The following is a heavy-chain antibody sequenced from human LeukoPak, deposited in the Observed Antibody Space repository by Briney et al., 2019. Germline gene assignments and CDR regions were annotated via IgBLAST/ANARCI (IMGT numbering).Heavy chain of an antibody. CDR2: IKQDETEK. CDR1: GFNFRSYW. D-gene: IGHD1-7*01. V-gene: IGHV3-7*03. CDR3: ARGSNWNFLPEDFDI. Sequence: QTGGSLRLSCAPSGFNFRSYWMSWVRQAPGKGLEWVANIKQDETEKYYVDSVTGRFTISRDNAKTSLYLQMNSLSAADTAVYYCARGSNWNFLPEDFDIWGQGTTVTVSS. J-gene: IGHJ3*02.